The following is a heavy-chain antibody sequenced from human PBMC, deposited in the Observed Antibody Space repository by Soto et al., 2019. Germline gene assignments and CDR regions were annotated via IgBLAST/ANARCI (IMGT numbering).Heavy chain of an antibody. D-gene: IGHD1-26*01. Sequence: GGSLRLSCAVSGFTVSNIYMSWVRQAPGKALECVSVIYGGDTTYYADSVKGRFTVSRDDSKNTLYLQMNSLRAEDTAVYYCARDPGRSYGPDCGQGTLVTVS. CDR3: ARDPGRSYGPD. CDR2: IYGGDTT. CDR1: GFTVSNIY. J-gene: IGHJ4*02. V-gene: IGHV3-66*01.